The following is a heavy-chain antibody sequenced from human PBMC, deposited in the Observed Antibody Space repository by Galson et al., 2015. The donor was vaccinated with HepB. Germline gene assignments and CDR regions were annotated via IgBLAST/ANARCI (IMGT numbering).Heavy chain of an antibody. D-gene: IGHD5/OR15-5a*01. Sequence: SLRLSCAASGFVFGSHWMSWVRQAPGKGLEWVANIKQDGSEKYYVDSVKGRFTISRDNAQNSLYLQMNSRRDEDTAVYSRTRDSSTMGIDYWGRGPLVAVSS. CDR1: GFVFGSHW. J-gene: IGHJ4*02. CDR3: TRDSSTMGIDY. V-gene: IGHV3-7*01. CDR2: IKQDGSEK.